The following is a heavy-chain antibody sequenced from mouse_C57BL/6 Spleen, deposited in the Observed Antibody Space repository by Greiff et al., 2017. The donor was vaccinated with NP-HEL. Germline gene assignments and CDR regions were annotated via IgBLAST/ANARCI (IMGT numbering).Heavy chain of an antibody. CDR2: ISSGGGYT. Sequence: EVKLVESGGGLVKPGGSLKLSCAASGFTFSSYAMSWVRQTPEKRLEWVAYISSGGGYTYYADTVKGRFTISRDNARNTLYLQMSSLKSEDTAMYYRTQISTGFADWGKGTLVTVSA. CDR3: TQISTGFAD. CDR1: GFTFSSYA. V-gene: IGHV5-9-1*02. J-gene: IGHJ3*01.